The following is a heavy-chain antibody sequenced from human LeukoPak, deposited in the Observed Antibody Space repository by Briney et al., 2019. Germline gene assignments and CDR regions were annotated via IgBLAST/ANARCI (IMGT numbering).Heavy chain of an antibody. CDR3: AKGIYSSGWSYFDY. J-gene: IGHJ4*01. D-gene: IGHD6-19*01. CDR2: LSGSGITT. CDR1: GFTFSNSA. V-gene: IGHV3-23*01. Sequence: GGSLRLSCAASGFTFSNSAMSWVRQAPGKGLEWVSTLSGSGITTYYADSVKGRFTISRDNSRNTLYLQMNSLRAEDTAVYYCAKGIYSSGWSYFDYWGHGTLVTVSS.